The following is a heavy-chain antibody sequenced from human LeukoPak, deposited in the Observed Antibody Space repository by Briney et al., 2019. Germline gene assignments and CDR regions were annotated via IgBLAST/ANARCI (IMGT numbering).Heavy chain of an antibody. CDR3: ARDAGYSSGRYDAFDI. CDR1: GFTFDDYG. CDR2: INWSGGST. J-gene: IGHJ3*02. V-gene: IGHV3-20*04. Sequence: PGGSLRLSCVASGFTFDDYGMSWVRQAPGQGLEWVSGINWSGGSTGYADSVKGRFTISRDNAKNSMYLQMNTLRAEDTALYYCARDAGYSSGRYDAFDIWGQGTLMTVSS. D-gene: IGHD6-19*01.